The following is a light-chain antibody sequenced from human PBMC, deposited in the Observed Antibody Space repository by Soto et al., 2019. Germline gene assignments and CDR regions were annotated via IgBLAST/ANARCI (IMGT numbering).Light chain of an antibody. CDR3: CSYAGSSTPHFYV. J-gene: IGLJ1*01. CDR2: EGS. V-gene: IGLV2-23*01. CDR1: SSDVGSYNL. Sequence: QSALTQPASVSGSPGQSITISCTGTSSDVGSYNLVSWYQQHPGKAPKLMIYEGSKRPSGVSNRFSGSKSGNTASLTISGLQAEDEADYYGCSYAGSSTPHFYVFGTGTKLTVL.